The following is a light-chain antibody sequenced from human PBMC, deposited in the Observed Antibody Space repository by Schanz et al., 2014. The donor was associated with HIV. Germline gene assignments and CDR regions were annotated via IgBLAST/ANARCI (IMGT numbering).Light chain of an antibody. Sequence: QSVLTQPPSASGTTGQRVTIFCSGSSSNIGSNPVNWYQHLPGTAPKVVIYNNNQRPSGVPDRFSGSRSGTSASLAISGLQSADESDYYCAGWDDSLNAVVFGGGTKLTVL. V-gene: IGLV1-44*01. CDR3: AGWDDSLNAVV. CDR1: SSNIGSNP. J-gene: IGLJ2*01. CDR2: NNN.